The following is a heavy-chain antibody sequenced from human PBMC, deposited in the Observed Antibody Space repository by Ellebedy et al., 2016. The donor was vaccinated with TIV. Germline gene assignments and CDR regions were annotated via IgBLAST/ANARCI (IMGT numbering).Heavy chain of an antibody. CDR1: GGSFSSYY. CDR2: ILMSGSI. V-gene: IGHV4-4*07. D-gene: IGHD1-14*01. CDR3: ARLRQSRDRSHWYFDL. Sequence: SETLSLXXTVSGGSFSSYYWSWIRQSAGKGLEWIGRILMSGSISYNPSLKNRVTMSVDASKTQLSLNLSSVTAADTAVYFCARLRQSRDRSHWYFDLWGRGTLVTVSS. J-gene: IGHJ2*01.